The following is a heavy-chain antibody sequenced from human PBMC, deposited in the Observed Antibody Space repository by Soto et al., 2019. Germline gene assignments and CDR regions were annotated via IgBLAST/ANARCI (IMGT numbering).Heavy chain of an antibody. CDR3: ARDGAVAGTPDAFDI. J-gene: IGHJ3*02. Sequence: QVQLVESGGGVVQPGRSLRLSCAASGFTFSSYGMHWVRQAPGKGLGWVAVIGNDGSNKYYEDSVKGRFTISRDNSKNTLYLQMNSLRAEDTAVYYCARDGAVAGTPDAFDIWGQGTMVTVSS. V-gene: IGHV3-33*01. CDR2: IGNDGSNK. CDR1: GFTFSSYG. D-gene: IGHD6-19*01.